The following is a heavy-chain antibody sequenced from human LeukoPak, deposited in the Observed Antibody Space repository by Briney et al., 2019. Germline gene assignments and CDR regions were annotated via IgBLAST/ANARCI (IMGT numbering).Heavy chain of an antibody. CDR2: ICYSGST. D-gene: IGHD3-10*01. CDR1: GGSISSADYC. CDR3: AAIRRGSGSYSIDY. Sequence: SETLSLTCTVSGGSISSADYCWSWIRQPPGKGLEWIGNICYSGSTYYIPSLKSRLTISLDTSKNQFSLRLSSVTAADTAVYYCAAIRRGSGSYSIDYWGQGTLVTVSS. V-gene: IGHV4-30-4*01. J-gene: IGHJ4*02.